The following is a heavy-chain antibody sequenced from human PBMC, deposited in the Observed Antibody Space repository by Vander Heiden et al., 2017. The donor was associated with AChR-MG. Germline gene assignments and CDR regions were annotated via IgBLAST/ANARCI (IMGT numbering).Heavy chain of an antibody. CDR3: ARDSYCSSTSCPGGWFDP. J-gene: IGHJ5*02. CDR2: IKQDGSEK. V-gene: IGHV3-7*01. Sequence: EVQLVESGGGLVQPGGSLRLSCAASGFTFSSYWMSWVRQAPGKGLEWVANIKQDGSEKYYVDSVKGRFTISRDNAKNSLYLQMNRLRAEDTAVYYCARDSYCSSTSCPGGWFDPWGQGTLVTVSS. CDR1: GFTFSSYW. D-gene: IGHD2-2*01.